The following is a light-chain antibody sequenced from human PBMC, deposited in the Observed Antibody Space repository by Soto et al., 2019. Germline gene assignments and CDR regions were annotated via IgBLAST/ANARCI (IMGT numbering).Light chain of an antibody. CDR3: QQYGSSRLT. J-gene: IGKJ4*01. Sequence: EIVMTQSPATLSVSPGERVTLSCRASQSVSSNLAWYQQKVGQAPRLLIYGASTRATGIPARFSGSGSGTDFTLTISRLEPEDFAVYYCQQYGSSRLTFGGGTKVDIK. V-gene: IGKV3-15*01. CDR2: GAS. CDR1: QSVSSN.